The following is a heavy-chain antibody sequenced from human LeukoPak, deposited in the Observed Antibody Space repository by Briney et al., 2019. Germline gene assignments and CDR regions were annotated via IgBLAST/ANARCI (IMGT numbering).Heavy chain of an antibody. CDR1: EYSFPNYC. J-gene: IGHJ6*03. Sequence: GESLKISCKHSEYSFPNYCIGWVRQMPGKGLEWMGIIYPGDSDTRYSPSFQGQVTISADKSISTAYLQWSSLKASDTAMYYCARVYGSGRRDYYYYYMDVWGKGTTVTVSS. CDR3: ARVYGSGRRDYYYYYMDV. CDR2: IYPGDSDT. D-gene: IGHD3-10*01. V-gene: IGHV5-51*01.